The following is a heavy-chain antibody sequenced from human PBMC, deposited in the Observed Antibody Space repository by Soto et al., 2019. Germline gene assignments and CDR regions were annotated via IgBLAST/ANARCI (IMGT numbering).Heavy chain of an antibody. D-gene: IGHD3-22*01. V-gene: IGHV1-3*01. Sequence: ALVKVSCQASGYSFTIYAIHWVRQVPGQRLEWMGWINAGNGNTKYSQKFQGRVTITRDTSASTAYMELSSMRSEDTAVYYCTRVGHYDSSGYYSRIYFQHWGQGTLVTVSA. CDR3: TRVGHYDSSGYYSRIYFQH. J-gene: IGHJ1*01. CDR1: GYSFTIYA. CDR2: INAGNGNT.